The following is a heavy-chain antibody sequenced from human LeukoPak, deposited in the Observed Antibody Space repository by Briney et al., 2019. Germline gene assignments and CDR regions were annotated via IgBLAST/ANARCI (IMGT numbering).Heavy chain of an antibody. CDR3: ARGINMVRGVIIRGAFDI. D-gene: IGHD3-10*01. J-gene: IGHJ3*02. CDR2: INPNSGGT. Sequence: GASVKVSCKASVYTCTRYDIHWWRQSPGQGLEWMGWINPNSGGTNYAQKFQGRVTMTRDTSISTAYMELSRLRSDDTAVYYCARGINMVRGVIIRGAFDIWGQGTMVTVSS. V-gene: IGHV1-2*02. CDR1: VYTCTRYD.